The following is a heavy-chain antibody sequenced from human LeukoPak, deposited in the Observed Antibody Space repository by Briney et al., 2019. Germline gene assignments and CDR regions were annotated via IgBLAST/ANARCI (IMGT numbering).Heavy chain of an antibody. V-gene: IGHV3-33*01. CDR3: AREGDTLYGDYEAFDL. D-gene: IGHD4-17*01. CDR2: IWYDGSNK. CDR1: GFTFSSYG. J-gene: IGHJ3*01. Sequence: GGSQRLSCAASGFTFSSYGMHWVRQAPGKGLEWVAVIWYDGSNKYYADSVKGRFTISRDYSKNTLYLQMNSLRAEDTAVYYCAREGDTLYGDYEAFDLGGQGTIVTVSS.